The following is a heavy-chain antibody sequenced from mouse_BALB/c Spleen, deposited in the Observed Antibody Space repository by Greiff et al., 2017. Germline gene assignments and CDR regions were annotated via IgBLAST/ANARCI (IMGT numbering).Heavy chain of an antibody. CDR2: IDPANGNT. V-gene: IGHV14-3*02. CDR3: AMSTTGQ. CDR1: GFNIKDTY. D-gene: IGHD2-4*01. Sequence: VQLKQSGAELVKPGASVKLSCTASGFNIKDTYMHWVKQRPEQGLEWIGRIDPANGNTKYDPKFQGKATITADTSSNTAYLQLSSLTSEDTAVYYCAMSTTGQWGQGTTLTVSS. J-gene: IGHJ2*01.